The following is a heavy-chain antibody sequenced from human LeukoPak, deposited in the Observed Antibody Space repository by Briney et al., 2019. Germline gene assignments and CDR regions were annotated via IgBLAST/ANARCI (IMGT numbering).Heavy chain of an antibody. V-gene: IGHV3-30*01. CDR2: ISYDGSNK. J-gene: IGHJ4*01. Sequence: GGSLRLSCAASGITFRSYAMHWVRQTPGKGLEWVAVISYDGSNKYYADSVKGRFTTSRDNSKNTLYLQMNSLRAEDTAVYYCAREIYSNSEIDYWGQEPWSPSPQ. CDR3: AREIYSNSEIDY. CDR1: GITFRSYA. D-gene: IGHD4-11*01.